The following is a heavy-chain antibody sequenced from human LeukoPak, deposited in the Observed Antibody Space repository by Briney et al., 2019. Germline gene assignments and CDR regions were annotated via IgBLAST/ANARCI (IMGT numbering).Heavy chain of an antibody. J-gene: IGHJ6*03. D-gene: IGHD6-6*01. CDR1: GGSISSGGYY. CDR3: AREGSSSTHYYYYMDV. V-gene: IGHV4-31*03. Sequence: SQTLSLTSTVSGGSISSGGYYWSWIRQHPGKGLEWIGYIYYTGSTYYNPSLKSRLTISVDTSTNQFSLKLSSATAADTAVYYCAREGSSSTHYYYYMDVWGKGTTVTVSS. CDR2: IYYTGST.